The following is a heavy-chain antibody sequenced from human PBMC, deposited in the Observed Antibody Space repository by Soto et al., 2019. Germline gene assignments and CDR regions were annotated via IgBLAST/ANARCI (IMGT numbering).Heavy chain of an antibody. Sequence: SETLSLTCTVSGGSISSGGYYWSWIRQHPGKGLEWIGYIYYSGSTYYNPSLKSRVTISVDTSKNQFSLKLSSVTAADTAVYYCAGFTYDFWSGYRDYWGQGTLVTV. J-gene: IGHJ4*02. CDR2: IYYSGST. CDR3: AGFTYDFWSGYRDY. V-gene: IGHV4-31*03. CDR1: GGSISSGGYY. D-gene: IGHD3-3*01.